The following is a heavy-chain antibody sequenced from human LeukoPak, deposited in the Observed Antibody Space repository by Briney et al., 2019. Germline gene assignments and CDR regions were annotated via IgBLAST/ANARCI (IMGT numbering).Heavy chain of an antibody. CDR2: IYYSGST. CDR3: ARVEYSGSYFDS. D-gene: IGHD1-26*01. J-gene: IGHJ4*02. Sequence: SETLSLTCTVSGGSISRTNYYWGWIRQPPGKGLEWIGSIYYSGSTYYNPSPKSRVTISVDTSKNQFSLNVSSVTAADTAVYFCARVEYSGSYFDSWGQGTLVTVSS. V-gene: IGHV4-39*07. CDR1: GGSISRTNYY.